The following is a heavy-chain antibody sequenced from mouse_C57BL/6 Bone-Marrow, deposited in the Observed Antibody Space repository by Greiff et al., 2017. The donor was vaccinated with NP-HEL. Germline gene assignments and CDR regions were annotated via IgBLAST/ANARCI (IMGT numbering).Heavy chain of an antibody. D-gene: IGHD2-12*01. CDR2: IYPSNGNT. Sequence: VQRQQSGAELARPGASVKLSCKASGYTFTSYCMSWVKQRPGQGLEWIGDIYPSNGNTYYNEKFKGKATLTVDKSSSTAYMELRSLTSEDSAVYYCARGGDSSTYYWDRGTAITVSS. V-gene: IGHV1-81*01. CDR3: ARGGDSSTYY. J-gene: IGHJ2*01. CDR1: GYTFTSYC.